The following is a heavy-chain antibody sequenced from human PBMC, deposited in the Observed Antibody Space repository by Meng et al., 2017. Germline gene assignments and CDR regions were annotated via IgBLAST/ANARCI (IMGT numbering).Heavy chain of an antibody. CDR1: GFTFSSYR. V-gene: IGHV3-21*01. CDR3: ARDEQRGVHSNIDY. D-gene: IGHD1/OR15-1a*01. J-gene: IGHJ4*02. CDR2: ISSSCSYI. Sequence: GGPLRLSGAASGFTFSSYRMNWVRQAPGKGLEWVSSISSSCSYIYYADSVKGRFTISRDNAKNSLYLQMNSLRAEDTAVYYCARDEQRGVHSNIDYWGQGTLVTVSS.